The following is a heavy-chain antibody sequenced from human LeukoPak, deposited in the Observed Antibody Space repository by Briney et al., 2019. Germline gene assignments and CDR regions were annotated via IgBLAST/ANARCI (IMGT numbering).Heavy chain of an antibody. V-gene: IGHV3-23*01. J-gene: IGHJ4*02. CDR2: IIGSSGDT. Sequence: GGSLRLSCAASGFRFSNFAMSWVRQAPGKGLEWVSLIIGSSGDTLYADSVKGRFTISRDISKNRLYLQMNSLRAEDTALYYCAKGAYDYIEMGYFDDWGQGALVTVSS. CDR3: AKGAYDYIEMGYFDD. D-gene: IGHD5-12*01. CDR1: GFRFSNFA.